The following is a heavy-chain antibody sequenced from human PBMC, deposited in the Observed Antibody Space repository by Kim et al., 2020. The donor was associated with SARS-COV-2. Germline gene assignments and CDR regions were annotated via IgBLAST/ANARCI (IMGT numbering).Heavy chain of an antibody. D-gene: IGHD3-10*01. V-gene: IGHV3-7*01. CDR3: VRGGSIY. CDR2: DGSDK. J-gene: IGHJ4*02. Sequence: DGSDKYYVDSVKGRFTNSREHAKNSLYLQMNSLTVEDTAVYYCVRGGSIYWGQGTLVTVSS.